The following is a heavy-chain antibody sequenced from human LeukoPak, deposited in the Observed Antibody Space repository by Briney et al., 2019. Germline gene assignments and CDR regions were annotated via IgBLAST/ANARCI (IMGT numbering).Heavy chain of an antibody. CDR3: ARDLGRYYDRGTLSAFDI. CDR1: GYSISSGYY. J-gene: IGHJ3*02. D-gene: IGHD3-9*01. CDR2: IYHSGTS. Sequence: SETLSLTCTVSGYSISSGYYWGWIRQPPGRGLEWMGSIYHSGTSYYNPSLKSRVTISVDTSKNQFSLNLSSVTAADTAVYYCARDLGRYYDRGTLSAFDIWGQGTIVTVSS. V-gene: IGHV4-38-2*02.